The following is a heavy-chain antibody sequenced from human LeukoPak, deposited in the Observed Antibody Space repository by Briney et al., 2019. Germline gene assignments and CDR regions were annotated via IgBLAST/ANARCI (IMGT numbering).Heavy chain of an antibody. CDR1: GFTFGTYW. CDR2: IKQDGSEK. D-gene: IGHD3-22*01. V-gene: IGHV3-7*01. CDR3: ARSLYDSSGYNGY. J-gene: IGHJ4*02. Sequence: GGSLRLSCAASGFTFGTYWMTWVRQTPGKGLEWVANIKQDGSEKYYADSVKGRFTISRDNAKNSVYLQTSSLRVEDTAVYYCARSLYDSSGYNGYWGQGVLVTVSS.